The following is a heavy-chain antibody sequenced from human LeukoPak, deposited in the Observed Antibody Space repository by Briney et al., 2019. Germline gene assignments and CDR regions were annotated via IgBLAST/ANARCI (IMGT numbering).Heavy chain of an antibody. V-gene: IGHV5-51*01. J-gene: IGHJ3*02. CDR1: GYSFTSYR. CDR3: ARHGVVVRSDAFDI. CDR2: ISPGDSDT. D-gene: IGHD2-21*01. Sequence: GESLQISCRGSGYSFTSYRIGWVRQMPGKGLEWMGIISPGDSDTRYSPSFQGQVTISADKSISTAYLQWSSLKASDTAMYYCARHGVVVRSDAFDIWGQGTMVTVSS.